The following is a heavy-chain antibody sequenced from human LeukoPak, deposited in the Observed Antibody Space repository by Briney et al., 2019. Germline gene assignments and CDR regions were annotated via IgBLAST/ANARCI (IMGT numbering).Heavy chain of an antibody. CDR2: ISYHGKDK. CDR3: ARDLVVVTVPFDY. D-gene: IGHD2-21*02. V-gene: IGHV3-30*03. Sequence: GGSLRLSCAGSGFSFSNYGMDWVRQAPGKGLEGVAVISYHGKDKEYADSVKGRFTISRDNSKNTVYLEMNSLRAEDTAVYYCARDLVVVTVPFDYWGQGTLVTVSS. CDR1: GFSFSNYG. J-gene: IGHJ4*02.